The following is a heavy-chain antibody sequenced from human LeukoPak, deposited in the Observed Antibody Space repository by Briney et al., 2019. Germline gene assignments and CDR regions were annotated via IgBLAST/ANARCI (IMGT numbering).Heavy chain of an antibody. CDR2: IYYSGST. Sequence: PSETLSLTCTVSGGSISSYYWSWIRQPPGKGLECIGYIYYSGSTNYNPSLKSRVTISVDTSKNQFSLKLSSVTAADTAVYYCARYYDILTGYNWFDPWGQGTLVTVSS. J-gene: IGHJ5*02. CDR1: GGSISSYY. D-gene: IGHD3-9*01. CDR3: ARYYDILTGYNWFDP. V-gene: IGHV4-59*01.